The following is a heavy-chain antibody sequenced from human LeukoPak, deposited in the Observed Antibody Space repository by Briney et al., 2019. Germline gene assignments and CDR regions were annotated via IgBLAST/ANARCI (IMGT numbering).Heavy chain of an antibody. D-gene: IGHD1-26*01. V-gene: IGHV3-48*01. CDR2: ISSSSSTI. Sequence: GGSLRLSCAASGFTFSSYAMSWVRQAPGKGLEWVSYISSSSSTIYYADSVKGRFTISRDNSKNTLYLQMNSLRAEDTAVYYCAKDLVSGSYPYYFDYWGQGTLVTVSS. CDR3: AKDLVSGSYPYYFDY. J-gene: IGHJ4*02. CDR1: GFTFSSYA.